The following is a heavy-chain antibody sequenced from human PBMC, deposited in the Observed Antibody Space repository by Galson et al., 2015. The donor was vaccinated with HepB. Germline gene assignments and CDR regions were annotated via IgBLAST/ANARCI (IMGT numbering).Heavy chain of an antibody. D-gene: IGHD6-25*01. CDR1: GFTFSSQW. J-gene: IGHJ4*02. V-gene: IGHV3-74*01. CDR2: INPDGSET. CDR3: ATSLRDPAGGG. Sequence: SLRLSCAASGFTFSSQWMHWVRQVPGKGLVWVALINPDGSETNYADSVKGRFTISRDNSRNTLLLQMNSLRAEDTAVYYCATSLRDPAGGGWGQGTLVTVSP.